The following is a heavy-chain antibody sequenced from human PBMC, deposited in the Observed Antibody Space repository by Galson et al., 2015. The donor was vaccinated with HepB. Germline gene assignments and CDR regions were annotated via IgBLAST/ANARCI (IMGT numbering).Heavy chain of an antibody. D-gene: IGHD2-2*01. Sequence: SLRLSCAASGFTFSSYAMHWVRQAPGKGLEWVAVISYDGSNKYYADSVKGRFTISRDNSKNTLYLQMNSLRAEDTAVYYCARDVEYQLPPYYYYYGMDVWGQGTTVTVSS. CDR1: GFTFSSYA. V-gene: IGHV3-30-3*01. J-gene: IGHJ6*02. CDR2: ISYDGSNK. CDR3: ARDVEYQLPPYYYYYGMDV.